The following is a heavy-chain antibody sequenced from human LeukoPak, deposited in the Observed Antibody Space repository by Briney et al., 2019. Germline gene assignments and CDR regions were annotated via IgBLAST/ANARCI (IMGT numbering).Heavy chain of an antibody. Sequence: ASVKVSCKASGYTFTSYGISWVRQAPGQGLEWMGWISAYNGNTNYAQKLQGRVTMTTDTSTSTAYMELRSLRSDDTAVYYCARDRSSLRITMVRGVTSIDYRGQGTLVTVSS. V-gene: IGHV1-18*01. CDR3: ARDRSSLRITMVRGVTSIDY. CDR1: GYTFTSYG. CDR2: ISAYNGNT. D-gene: IGHD3-10*01. J-gene: IGHJ4*02.